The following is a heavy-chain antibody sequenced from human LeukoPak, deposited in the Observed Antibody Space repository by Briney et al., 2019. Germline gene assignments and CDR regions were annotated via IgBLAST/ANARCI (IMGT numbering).Heavy chain of an antibody. D-gene: IGHD3-10*01. Sequence: SETLSLTCTVSGGSISSYYWSWIRQPAGKGLEWIGFIYYTGSTNYNPSLKSRVTISIDASKNQFSLKLTSVTAADTAVYYCARDESSGSYDYWGQGTLVTVSS. CDR1: GGSISSYY. CDR3: ARDESSGSYDY. V-gene: IGHV4-59*01. CDR2: IYYTGST. J-gene: IGHJ4*02.